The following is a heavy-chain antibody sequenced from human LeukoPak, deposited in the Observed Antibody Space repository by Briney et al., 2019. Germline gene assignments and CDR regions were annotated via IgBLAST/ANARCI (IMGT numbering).Heavy chain of an antibody. J-gene: IGHJ4*02. CDR3: ARGFGSGSYGDC. CDR2: ISSGSSSI. CDR1: GFTFSTYT. V-gene: IGHV3-21*01. D-gene: IGHD3-10*01. Sequence: GGSLRLSCAVSGFTFSTYTMNWVRQAPGKGLEWISSISSGSSSIYYADSVKGRFTISRDNAKNSLFLQMNSLRAEDTAVYYCARGFGSGSYGDCWGQGTLVTVSS.